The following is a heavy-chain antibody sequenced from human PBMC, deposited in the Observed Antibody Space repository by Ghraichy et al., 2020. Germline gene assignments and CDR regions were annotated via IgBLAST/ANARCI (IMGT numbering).Heavy chain of an antibody. CDR3: AREVPYHWYLDL. V-gene: IGHV4-61*08. CDR2: IHHSGNT. J-gene: IGHJ2*01. D-gene: IGHD1-1*01. Sequence: SETLSLTCTVSGGSVNSGDYYWSWIRQPPGKGLEWIGYIHHSGNTNYNPSLKSRLAMSLDTSKNQFSLKLSSVTAADTAIYYCAREVPYHWYLDLWGRGTLVTVSS. CDR1: GGSVNSGDYY.